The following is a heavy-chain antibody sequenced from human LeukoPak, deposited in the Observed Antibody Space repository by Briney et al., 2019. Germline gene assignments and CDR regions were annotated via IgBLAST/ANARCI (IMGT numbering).Heavy chain of an antibody. Sequence: ASVKVSCKASGYTFTNYAMQWVRQAPGQRLEWMGWINAGNGNTRYSQRFQGRVTITRHTSASTVYMEVTSLRSEDTAVYYCARGIWSRTVSSYYLDYWGQGTLVTVSS. J-gene: IGHJ4*02. D-gene: IGHD3-3*01. CDR2: INAGNGNT. CDR1: GYTFTNYA. CDR3: ARGIWSRTVSSYYLDY. V-gene: IGHV1-3*01.